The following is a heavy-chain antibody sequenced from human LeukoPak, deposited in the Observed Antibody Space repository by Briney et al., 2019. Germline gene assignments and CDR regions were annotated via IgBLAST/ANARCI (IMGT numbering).Heavy chain of an antibody. CDR1: GFTFNTYA. CDR2: ISGSGDNT. J-gene: IGHJ4*02. D-gene: IGHD3-9*01. V-gene: IGHV3-23*01. CDR3: AKDLGELRYFDWSPYYFDY. Sequence: GGSLRLSCAASGFTFNTYAMSWVRQAPGKGLEWVSAISGSGDNTYYADSVKGRFTISRDNSKNTLYLQMNSLRAEDTAVYYCAKDLGELRYFDWSPYYFDYWGQGTLVTVSS.